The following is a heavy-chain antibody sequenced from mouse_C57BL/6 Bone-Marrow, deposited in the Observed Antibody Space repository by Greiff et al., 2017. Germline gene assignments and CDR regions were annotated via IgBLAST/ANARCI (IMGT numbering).Heavy chain of an antibody. CDR3: ARGTATVVADFDY. CDR1: GYTFTSYW. V-gene: IGHV1-72*01. CDR2: IDPDSGGT. Sequence: QVQLQQPGAELVKPGASVKLSCKASGYTFTSYWMHWVKQRPGRGLEWIGSIDPDSGGTKYNEKFKSKATLTVDKASSTAYMQLSSLTSEDSAVYDGARGTATVVADFDYWGQGTTLTVSA. J-gene: IGHJ2*01. D-gene: IGHD1-1*01.